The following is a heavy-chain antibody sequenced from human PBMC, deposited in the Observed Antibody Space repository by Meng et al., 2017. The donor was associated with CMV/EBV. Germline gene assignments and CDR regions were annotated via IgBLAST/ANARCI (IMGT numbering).Heavy chain of an antibody. CDR3: ARVSGYFDWLLYENWFDP. CDR2: INHSGST. J-gene: IGHJ5*02. CDR1: GGSFSGYY. Sequence: SETLSLTCAVYGGSFSGYYWSWIRQPPGKGLEWIGEINHSGSTNYNPSLKSRVTISVDTSKNQFSLKLSSVTAADTAVYYCARVSGYFDWLLYENWFDPWSQGTLVTVSS. D-gene: IGHD3-9*01. V-gene: IGHV4-34*01.